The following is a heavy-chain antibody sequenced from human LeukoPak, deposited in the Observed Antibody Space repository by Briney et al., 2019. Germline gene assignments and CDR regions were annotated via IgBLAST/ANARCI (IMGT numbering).Heavy chain of an antibody. D-gene: IGHD2-15*01. CDR2: ISSRSSYI. V-gene: IGHV3-21*01. CDR1: GFTFSSYS. CDR3: ARDRPSIGRSDY. J-gene: IGHJ4*02. Sequence: KPGGSLRLSCVASGFTFSSYSMNWVRQAPGKGLEWVSSISSRSSYIYYADSVKGRFTISRDNAKNSLYLQMNSLRAEDTAVYYCARDRPSIGRSDYWGQGTLVTASS.